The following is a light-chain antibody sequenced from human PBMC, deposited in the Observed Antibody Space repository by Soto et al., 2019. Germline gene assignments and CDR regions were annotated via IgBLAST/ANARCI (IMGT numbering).Light chain of an antibody. Sequence: DIQITHSPSSLSASVVDGVTITFLASQYIGSHLAWYQQKPEKAPKSLIYFASTLQSGVPSRFSASGSGTDFTLTISSLQPEDFATYYCQQFRSFPITFGQGTRLEIK. CDR2: FAS. V-gene: IGKV1D-16*01. CDR1: QYIGSH. CDR3: QQFRSFPIT. J-gene: IGKJ5*01.